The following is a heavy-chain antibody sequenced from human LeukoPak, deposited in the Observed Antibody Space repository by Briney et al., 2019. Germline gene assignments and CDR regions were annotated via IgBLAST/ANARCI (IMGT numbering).Heavy chain of an antibody. CDR3: AREVVSPFFDF. D-gene: IGHD2-15*01. V-gene: IGHV4-59*01. J-gene: IGHJ4*02. CDR2: IYNSGNT. Sequence: SETLSLTCSVSGGSISSSYWSWIRQPPGKGLEWIGNIYNSGNTDYNPSLKSRVTISIDTSKNQFSLKLSSVTAADTAVYYCAREVVSPFFDFWGQGTLVTVSS. CDR1: GGSISSSY.